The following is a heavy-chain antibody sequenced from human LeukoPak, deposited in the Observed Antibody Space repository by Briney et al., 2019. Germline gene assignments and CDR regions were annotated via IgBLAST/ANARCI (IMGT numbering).Heavy chain of an antibody. CDR1: GFTLSSYS. CDR3: ARDPHALDY. CDR2: TRSGSSTI. J-gene: IGHJ4*02. Sequence: GGSLRLSCAASGFTLSSYSINWARQAPGKGLEWVAYTRSGSSTIHYADSVKGRFTISRDNAKNSLYLQMNSLRAEDTAVYYCARDPHALDYWGQGTLVTVSS. V-gene: IGHV3-48*01.